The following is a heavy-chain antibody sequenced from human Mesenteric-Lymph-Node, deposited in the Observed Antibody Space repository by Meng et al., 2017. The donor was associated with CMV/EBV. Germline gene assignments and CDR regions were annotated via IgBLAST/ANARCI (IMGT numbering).Heavy chain of an antibody. CDR3: AKTPERAFTYGNYFDY. CDR1: GFTINNYA. D-gene: IGHD5-18*01. V-gene: IGHV3-23*01. Sequence: GESLKISCAASGFTINNYAMSWLRQAPGKGLERVSTLSFRGGDTYYADSVKGRFTISSDSSKNTLHMQLNNVRVEDTAVYYCAKTPERAFTYGNYFDYWGQGTLVTVSS. CDR2: LSFRGGDT. J-gene: IGHJ4*02.